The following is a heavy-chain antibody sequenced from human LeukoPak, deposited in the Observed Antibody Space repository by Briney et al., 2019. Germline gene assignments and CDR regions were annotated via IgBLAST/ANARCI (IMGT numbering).Heavy chain of an antibody. CDR1: GYTFSSYA. CDR3: ARLYDFSPPNWFDP. D-gene: IGHD3-3*01. CDR2: IIPIFGTA. V-gene: IGHV1-69*13. Sequence: ASVKVSCKASGYTFSSYAISWVRQAPGQGLEWMGGIIPIFGTANYAQKFQGRVTITADESTSTAYMELSSLRSEDTAVYYCARLYDFSPPNWFDPWGQGTLVTVSS. J-gene: IGHJ5*02.